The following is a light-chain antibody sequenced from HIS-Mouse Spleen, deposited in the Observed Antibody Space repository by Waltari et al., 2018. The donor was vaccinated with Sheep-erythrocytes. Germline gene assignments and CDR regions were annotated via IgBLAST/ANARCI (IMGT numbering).Light chain of an antibody. CDR2: AAS. J-gene: IGKJ2*02. V-gene: IGKV1-8*01. Sequence: AIRMTQSPSSLSASTGDRVTITCRASTGISSYLAWYQQKPGKAPKLLIYAASTLQSGVPSRFSGSGSGTDFTLTISCLQSEDFATYYCQQYYSYPPWTFGQGTKLEIK. CDR3: QQYYSYPPWT. CDR1: TGISSY.